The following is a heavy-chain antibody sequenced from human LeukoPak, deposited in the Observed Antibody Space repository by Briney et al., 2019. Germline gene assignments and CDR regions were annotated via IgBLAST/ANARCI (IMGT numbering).Heavy chain of an antibody. V-gene: IGHV1-69*05. CDR1: GGTFSSYG. D-gene: IGHD3-10*01. CDR3: ARGPAPSTMVRGVKYYYYYYMDV. CDR2: IIPMFGTA. J-gene: IGHJ6*03. Sequence: GASVKVSCKASGGTFSSYGISWVRQAPGHGLEWMGGIIPMFGTANYAQKFRGRVTITTDESTSTAYMELSSLRSEDTAVYYCARGPAPSTMVRGVKYYYYYYMDVWGKGTTVTVSS.